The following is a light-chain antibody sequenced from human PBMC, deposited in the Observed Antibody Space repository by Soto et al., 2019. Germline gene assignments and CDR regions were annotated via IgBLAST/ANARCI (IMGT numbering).Light chain of an antibody. CDR3: SSYTSSSTLYV. V-gene: IGLV2-14*01. Sequence: QSALTQPASVSGSPGQSITISCTGTSSDVGGYNYVSWYQHHPGKAPKLMIYEVSNRPSGVSNRFSGSKSGNTASLTISGLQAEDEADYDCSSYTSSSTLYVFGTGTKVTVL. J-gene: IGLJ1*01. CDR1: SSDVGGYNY. CDR2: EVS.